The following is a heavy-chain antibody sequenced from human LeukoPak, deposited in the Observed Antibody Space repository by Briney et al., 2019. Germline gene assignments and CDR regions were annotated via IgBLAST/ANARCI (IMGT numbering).Heavy chain of an antibody. V-gene: IGHV3-53*01. CDR3: ARGSPTTIFDY. CDR1: GFTVSSNY. CDR2: IYSGGST. D-gene: IGHD3-9*01. J-gene: IGHJ4*02. Sequence: GGSLRLSCAASGFTVSSNYMSWVRQAPGKGLEWVSVIYSGGSTYYADSVKGRFTISRDNSKNTLYLQMNSLRAEDTAVYYCARGSPTTIFDYWGQGTLVTVSS.